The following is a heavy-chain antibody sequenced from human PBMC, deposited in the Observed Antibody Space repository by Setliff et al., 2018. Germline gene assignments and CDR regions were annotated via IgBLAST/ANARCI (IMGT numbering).Heavy chain of an antibody. CDR2: IYYSGST. CDR1: GGSISSSNYY. CDR3: ARSKSSSGWLNWFDP. J-gene: IGHJ5*02. Sequence: PSETLSLTCTVSGGSISSSNYYWGWIRQPPGKGLEWIGSIYYSGSTYYNPSLKSRVTISVDTSKNQFSLKLSSVTAADTAVYYCARSKSSSGWLNWFDPWGQGTLVTVSS. V-gene: IGHV4-39*07. D-gene: IGHD6-19*01.